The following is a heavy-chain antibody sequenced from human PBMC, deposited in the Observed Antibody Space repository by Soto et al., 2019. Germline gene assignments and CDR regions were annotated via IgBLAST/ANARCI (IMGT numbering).Heavy chain of an antibody. J-gene: IGHJ4*02. CDR2: IKQDGSEK. CDR3: AKATIVRGVISPFDY. CDR1: GFTFSSYW. D-gene: IGHD3-10*01. V-gene: IGHV3-7*05. Sequence: GGSLRLTCAASGFTFSSYWMSWVRQAPGKGLEWVANIKQDGSEKWYVDSVKGRLTMSRDNSKNTLYLQMKSLRAEDRAVYYCAKATIVRGVISPFDYWGQGTLVTVSS.